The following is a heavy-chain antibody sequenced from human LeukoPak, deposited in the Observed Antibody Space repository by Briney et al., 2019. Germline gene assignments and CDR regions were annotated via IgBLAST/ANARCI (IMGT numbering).Heavy chain of an antibody. V-gene: IGHV3-23*01. Sequence: PGGSLRLSCAASGFTFSSYAMSWVRQAPGKGLEWVSGISGSGGSTYYADSVKGRFTISRDNSKNTLYLQMNSLKDEDTAVYYCAREYCDSATHFDYWGQGTLVTVSS. CDR3: AREYCDSATHFDY. D-gene: IGHD3-10*01. CDR2: ISGSGGST. CDR1: GFTFSSYA. J-gene: IGHJ4*02.